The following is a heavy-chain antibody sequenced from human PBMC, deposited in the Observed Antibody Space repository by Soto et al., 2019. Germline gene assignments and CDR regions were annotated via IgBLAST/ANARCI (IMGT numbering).Heavy chain of an antibody. CDR3: TRDNGGVEDYYDGMDV. J-gene: IGHJ6*02. V-gene: IGHV3-21*01. Sequence: EVQLVESGGGLVKPGGSLRLSCEASGFTFSPYTMNWVRQAPGKGLEWVSSITGRTSSIYYADSVRGRFTISRDNAKNSLYLEMNSLRAEDTAVYYCTRDNGGVEDYYDGMDVWGHGTTVTVSS. D-gene: IGHD2-8*01. CDR1: GFTFSPYT. CDR2: ITGRTSSI.